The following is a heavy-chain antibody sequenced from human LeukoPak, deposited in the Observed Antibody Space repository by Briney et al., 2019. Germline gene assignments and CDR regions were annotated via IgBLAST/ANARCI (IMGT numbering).Heavy chain of an antibody. CDR3: ARDRGVRGGAVNWFDP. J-gene: IGHJ5*02. V-gene: IGHV3-21*01. D-gene: IGHD3-10*01. CDR1: GFTFSSYS. CDR2: ISSSSSYI. Sequence: KSGGSLRLSCAASGFTFSSYSMNWVRQAPGKGLEWVSSISSSSSYIYYADSVKGRFTISRDNAKNSLYLQMNSLRAEDTAVYYCARDRGVRGGAVNWFDPWGQGTLVTVSS.